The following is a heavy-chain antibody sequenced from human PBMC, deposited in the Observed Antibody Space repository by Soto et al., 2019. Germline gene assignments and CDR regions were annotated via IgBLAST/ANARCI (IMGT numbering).Heavy chain of an antibody. V-gene: IGHV2-5*02. J-gene: IGHJ4*02. CDR3: AHSPRLTMYDY. D-gene: IGHD3-10*02. CDR2: IYWDDDK. CDR1: GFSLSTNGVG. Sequence: QITLKESGPTLVKPTQTLTLTCTFSGFSLSTNGVGVGWIRQPPGKALEWLALIYWDDDKRYSPSLKSRLTIAKHTSKNRVVLTMTNMDPLDTATYYCAHSPRLTMYDYWGQGTLVTVSS.